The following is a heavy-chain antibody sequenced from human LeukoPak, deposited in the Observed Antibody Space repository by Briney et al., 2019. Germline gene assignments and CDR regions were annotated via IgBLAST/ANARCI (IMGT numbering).Heavy chain of an antibody. V-gene: IGHV4-30-4*08. CDR1: GGSISSGGYY. D-gene: IGHD6-13*01. CDR3: ARRGIAPALYFDF. Sequence: SQTLSLTCTVSGGSISSGGYYWTWIRQPPGKGLEWIGYMYYSGSTYYNPSLKSRVTISRDTSKNQFSLRLTSVTAADTAVYYCARRGIAPALYFDFWGQGALVTVSS. J-gene: IGHJ4*02. CDR2: MYYSGST.